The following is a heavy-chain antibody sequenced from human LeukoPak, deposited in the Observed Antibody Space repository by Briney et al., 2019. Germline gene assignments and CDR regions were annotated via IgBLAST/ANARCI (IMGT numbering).Heavy chain of an antibody. V-gene: IGHV3-53*01. CDR3: AGIVATTYGGVDY. D-gene: IGHD5-12*01. CDR2: IYTGGGT. CDR1: GFTVSSNY. J-gene: IGHJ4*02. Sequence: GGSLRLSCAASGFTVSSNYMSWVRQAPGKGLEWVAVIYTGGGTYYADSVKGRFTISRDNSKNMVYLQMNSLRAEDTAVYYCAGIVATTYGGVDYWGQGTLVTVSS.